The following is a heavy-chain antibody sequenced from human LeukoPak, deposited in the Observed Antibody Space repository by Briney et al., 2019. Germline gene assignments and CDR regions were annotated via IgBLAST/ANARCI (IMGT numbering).Heavy chain of an antibody. Sequence: GGSLRLSCAASGFTFSSYGMHWVRQAPGKGLEWVAVIWYDGSNKYYADSVKGRFTISRDNSENTLYLQMNSLRAEDTAVYYCARGYEGATSHFDYWGQGTLVTVSS. CDR3: ARGYEGATSHFDY. CDR2: IWYDGSNK. CDR1: GFTFSSYG. D-gene: IGHD1-26*01. J-gene: IGHJ4*02. V-gene: IGHV3-33*01.